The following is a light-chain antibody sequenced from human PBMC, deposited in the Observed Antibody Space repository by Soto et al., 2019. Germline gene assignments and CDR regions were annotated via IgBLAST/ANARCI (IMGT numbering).Light chain of an antibody. J-gene: IGKJ1*01. V-gene: IGKV1-39*01. CDR2: AAS. CDR1: QSISSY. Sequence: IQMTQSPSSLSASLGDIVTITCRASQSISSYLNWYQQKPGKAPKLLIYAASSLQSGVPSRFSGSGSGTDFTLTISSLQPEDFATYYCQQSYSTPQTFGQGTKVDI. CDR3: QQSYSTPQT.